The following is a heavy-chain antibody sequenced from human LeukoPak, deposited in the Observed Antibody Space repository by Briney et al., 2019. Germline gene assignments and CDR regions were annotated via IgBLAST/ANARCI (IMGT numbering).Heavy chain of an antibody. J-gene: IGHJ5*02. V-gene: IGHV3-23*01. CDR3: AKGGPFSTSSQKYFDP. CDR1: GFSFSIYG. D-gene: IGHD6-6*01. Sequence: GGSLRLSCVASGFSFSIYGMTWVRQAPGKGLEWVSSISGSGGEIHYADSVKGRFTISRDNSKNTVYLQMNSLRDEDTAVFYCAKGGPFSTSSQKYFDPWGQGSLVIVS. CDR2: ISGSGGEI.